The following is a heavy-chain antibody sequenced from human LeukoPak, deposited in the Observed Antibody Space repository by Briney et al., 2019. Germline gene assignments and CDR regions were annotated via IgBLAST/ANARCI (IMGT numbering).Heavy chain of an antibody. V-gene: IGHV3-9*01. J-gene: IGHJ4*02. CDR1: GFTFDDYA. CDR2: ISWNSGSI. Sequence: GRSLRLSCAASGFTFDDYAMHWVRQAPGKGLEWVSGISWNSGSIGYADSVKGRFTISRDNAKNSLYLQMNSLRAEDTALYYCAKDSRAYYDSSGYRDYWGQGTLVTVSS. D-gene: IGHD3-22*01. CDR3: AKDSRAYYDSSGYRDY.